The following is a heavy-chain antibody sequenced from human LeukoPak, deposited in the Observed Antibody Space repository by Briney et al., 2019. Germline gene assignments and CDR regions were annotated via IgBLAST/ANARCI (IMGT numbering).Heavy chain of an antibody. Sequence: SQSLSLACILSGGSISSGCYYWSWFRQHPGKGLEWFGYIYYCGSTYYNPSLKSRVTISVDTSKNQYSLKLSSVTAADTAVYYCARQNSGSYSLSYYYYGMDVWGQGTTVTVSS. CDR3: ARQNSGSYSLSYYYYGMDV. CDR2: IYYCGST. D-gene: IGHD1-26*01. V-gene: IGHV4-31*03. CDR1: GGSISSGCYY. J-gene: IGHJ6*02.